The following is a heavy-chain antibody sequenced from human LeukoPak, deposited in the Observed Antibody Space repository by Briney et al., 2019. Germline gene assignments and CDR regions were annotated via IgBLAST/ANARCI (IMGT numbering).Heavy chain of an antibody. V-gene: IGHV3-30*02. Sequence: PGGSLRLSCAASGFTFSSYGMHWVRQAPGKGLEWVAVIWYDGSNKYYADSMKGRFTISRDNSKNTLYLQMNSLRAEDTAVYYCAKGLVVPAATNDYWGQGTLVTVSS. CDR1: GFTFSSYG. CDR2: IWYDGSNK. D-gene: IGHD2-2*01. J-gene: IGHJ4*02. CDR3: AKGLVVPAATNDY.